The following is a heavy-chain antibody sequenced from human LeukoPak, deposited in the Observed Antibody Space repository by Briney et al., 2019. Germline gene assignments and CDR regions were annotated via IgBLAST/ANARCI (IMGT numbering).Heavy chain of an antibody. V-gene: IGHV4-39*01. CDR2: MSDSGRT. J-gene: IGHJ4*02. CDR1: GGSISSSDYY. D-gene: IGHD1-26*01. Sequence: SETLSLTCTVSGGSISSSDYYWVWIRQPPGKGLEWIGSMSDSGRTYYNPSLKSRVTISVDTTKNQISLKVMSVTAADTAVYYCARRTSNPVGAIDYWGQGTLVTVSS. CDR3: ARRTSNPVGAIDY.